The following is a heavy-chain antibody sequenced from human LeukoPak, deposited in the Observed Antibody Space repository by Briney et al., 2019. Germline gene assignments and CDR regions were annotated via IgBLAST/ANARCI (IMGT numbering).Heavy chain of an antibody. Sequence: GGSLRLSWAASGFTFSSYAMSWVRQAPGKGLEWVSAISGSGGSTYYADSVKGRFTISRDDSKNTLYLQMNSLRAEDTAVYYCAKDHYYYDSSGYSYRARSYWYFDLWGRGTLVTVSS. CDR1: GFTFSSYA. CDR2: ISGSGGST. CDR3: AKDHYYYDSSGYSYRARSYWYFDL. V-gene: IGHV3-23*01. D-gene: IGHD3-22*01. J-gene: IGHJ2*01.